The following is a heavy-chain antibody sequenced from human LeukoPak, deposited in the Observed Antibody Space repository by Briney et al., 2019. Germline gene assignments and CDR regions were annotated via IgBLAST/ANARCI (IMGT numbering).Heavy chain of an antibody. CDR2: IIPTFGTT. CDR3: ARTNWGVDTASSSNNYYYYYMDV. Sequence: SVKVSCKASGSTFSSYAISWVRQATGQGLEWMGGIIPTFGTTNYAQKFQGRVTSTADESTSTAYMELSSLKSEDTAVYYCARTNWGVDTASSSNNYYYYYMDVWGKGTTVTISS. J-gene: IGHJ6*03. CDR1: GSTFSSYA. D-gene: IGHD5-18*01. V-gene: IGHV1-69*01.